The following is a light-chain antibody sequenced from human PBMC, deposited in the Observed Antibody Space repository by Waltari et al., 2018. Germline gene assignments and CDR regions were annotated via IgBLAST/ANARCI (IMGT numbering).Light chain of an antibody. CDR1: SSDVGDYHY. CDR2: DVS. J-gene: IGLJ2*01. Sequence: QSALTQPASVSGSRGQSITISCTGTSSDVGDYHYVSWYQQYPGKAPNLMIYDVSYRPSGVSNRLSGSKSGNTASLTISGLQAGDEADYYCSSRTSSGSVIFGGGTKLTVL. V-gene: IGLV2-14*03. CDR3: SSRTSSGSVI.